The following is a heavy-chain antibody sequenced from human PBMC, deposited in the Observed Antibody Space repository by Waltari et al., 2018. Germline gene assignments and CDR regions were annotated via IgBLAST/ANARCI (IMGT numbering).Heavy chain of an antibody. D-gene: IGHD1-7*01. Sequence: QIQIMQSGAEVKKPGASVQVSCPASGYTFTAYYIPWARQAPGQGLEWMGWINSNTGGADCAQSFQGRVTVTRDTSISTVYMELSGLTSDDTAVYYCAREALGGTKAFDMWGQGTMVTVSS. CDR3: AREALGGTKAFDM. J-gene: IGHJ3*02. V-gene: IGHV1-2*02. CDR2: INSNTGGA. CDR1: GYTFTAYY.